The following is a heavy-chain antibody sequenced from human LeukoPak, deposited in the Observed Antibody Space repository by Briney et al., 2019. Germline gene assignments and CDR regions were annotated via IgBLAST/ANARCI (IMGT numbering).Heavy chain of an antibody. D-gene: IGHD2-2*01. CDR1: GGTFISYA. CDR3: ALQLPHAFDI. CDR2: IIPIFGTA. V-gene: IGHV1-69*13. J-gene: IGHJ3*02. Sequence: GASVKVSCKASGGTFISYAMSWVRQAPGQGLEWMGGIIPIFGTANYAQKFQGRVTITADESTSTAYMELSSLRSEDTAVYYCALQLPHAFDIWGQGTMVTVSS.